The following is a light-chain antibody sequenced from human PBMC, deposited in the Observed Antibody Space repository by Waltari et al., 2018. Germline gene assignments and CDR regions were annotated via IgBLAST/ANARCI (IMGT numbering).Light chain of an antibody. CDR3: CSYAGNSIYV. J-gene: IGLJ1*01. CDR2: EVS. V-gene: IGLV2-23*02. Sequence: QSALTQPASVSGSPGQSITLSCPGTTSHVGSYTLVSWYQHHPGKAPKLIIFEVSERPSGVSNRFSGSKSGNTASLTISGLQAEDEADYHCCSYAGNSIYVFGTGTRVTVL. CDR1: TSHVGSYTL.